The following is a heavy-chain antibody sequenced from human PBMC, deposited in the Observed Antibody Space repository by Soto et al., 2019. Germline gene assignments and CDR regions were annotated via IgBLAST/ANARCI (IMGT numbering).Heavy chain of an antibody. V-gene: IGHV1-18*01. J-gene: IGHJ6*03. D-gene: IGHD3-3*01. Sequence: ASVNVSCKASGYTFTSYGISWVRQAPGQGLEWMGWISAYNGNTNYAQKLQGRVTMTTDTSTSTAYMELRSLRSDDTAVYYCARATIFGVVTENYYYYMDVWGKGTTVTVSS. CDR2: ISAYNGNT. CDR3: ARATIFGVVTENYYYYMDV. CDR1: GYTFTSYG.